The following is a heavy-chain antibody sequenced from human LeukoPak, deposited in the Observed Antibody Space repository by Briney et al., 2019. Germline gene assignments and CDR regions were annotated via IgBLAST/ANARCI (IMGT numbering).Heavy chain of an antibody. V-gene: IGHV3-23*01. CDR3: AMSLDMYTYGGNYDY. CDR1: GFTFSSYA. CDR2: ISSSADST. D-gene: IGHD4-23*01. J-gene: IGHJ4*02. Sequence: GGSLRLSCAASGFTFSSYAMSWVRQAPGKGLAWVSVISSSADSTYYADSVKGRFTISRDNSKNTLYLQMNKLRAEDTAVYCCAMSLDMYTYGGNYDYWGQGILVTVSS.